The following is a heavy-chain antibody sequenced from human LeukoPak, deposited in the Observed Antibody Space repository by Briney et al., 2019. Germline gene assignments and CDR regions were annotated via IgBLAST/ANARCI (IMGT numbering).Heavy chain of an antibody. D-gene: IGHD3-10*01. CDR3: AKDIGGNYGSGNAFDI. V-gene: IGHV3-9*01. J-gene: IGHJ3*02. CDR1: GFTFDDYA. Sequence: GRSLRLSCAASGFTFDDYAMHWVRQAPGKGLEWVSGISWNSGSIGYADSVKGRFTISRDNAKNSLYLQMNSLRAEDTALYYCAKDIGGNYGSGNAFDIWGQGTMVTVSS. CDR2: ISWNSGSI.